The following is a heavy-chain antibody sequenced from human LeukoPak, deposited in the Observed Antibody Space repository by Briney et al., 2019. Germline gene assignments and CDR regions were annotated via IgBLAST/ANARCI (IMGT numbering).Heavy chain of an antibody. J-gene: IGHJ5*02. D-gene: IGHD6-13*01. Sequence: GESLKISCKGSGYSFTSYWIGWVRQMPAKGLEWMGIIYPGDSETRHSPSFQGQVTISADKSISTAYLQWSSLKASDFAMYYCARSSGSSWSLDPWGQGTLVTVSS. CDR2: IYPGDSET. V-gene: IGHV5-51*01. CDR3: ARSSGSSWSLDP. CDR1: GYSFTSYW.